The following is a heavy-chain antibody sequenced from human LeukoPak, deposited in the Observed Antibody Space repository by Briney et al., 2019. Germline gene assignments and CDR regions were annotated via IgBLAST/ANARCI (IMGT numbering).Heavy chain of an antibody. Sequence: QSGRSLRLSCAASGFIFSKNGIHWVRQAPGKGLEWVAFIQTDGNPKYYADSVRGRFTISRDNSKKTCYLQMDSLRVEDTAVYYCARETSSEIIGGMDVRGRGTMVTVTS. CDR1: GFIFSKNG. J-gene: IGHJ6*02. V-gene: IGHV3-33*01. CDR3: ARETSSEIIGGMDV. CDR2: IQTDGNPK. D-gene: IGHD3-22*01.